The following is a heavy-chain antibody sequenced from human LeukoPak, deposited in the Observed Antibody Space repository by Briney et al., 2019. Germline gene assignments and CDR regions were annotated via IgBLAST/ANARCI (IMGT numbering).Heavy chain of an antibody. CDR3: ARGYCSSTSCQYYFDY. Sequence: ASVKVSCKASGYTFTNYALHWVRQAPGQRVEWMGWINAGNGDTKYSQKFQGRVTITRDTSANTAYVELSSLRSEDTAVYHCARGYCSSTSCQYYFDYWGQGTLVTVSS. V-gene: IGHV1-3*01. CDR1: GYTFTNYA. CDR2: INAGNGDT. J-gene: IGHJ4*02. D-gene: IGHD2-2*01.